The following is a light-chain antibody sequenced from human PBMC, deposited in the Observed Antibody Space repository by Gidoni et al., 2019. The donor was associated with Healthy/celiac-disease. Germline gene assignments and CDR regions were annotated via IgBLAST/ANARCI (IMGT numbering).Light chain of an antibody. CDR1: SSDIGGYNY. CDR2: EVS. V-gene: IGLV2-14*01. Sequence: QSALTQPASVSGSPGQSITISCTGTSSDIGGYNYVSWYQQPPGKAPKLRIYEVSNRPPGVSHRFSVSKSGNTASLTISGLQSEDEADYYCSSYTGSSTLVVFGGGTKLTVL. CDR3: SSYTGSSTLVV. J-gene: IGLJ2*01.